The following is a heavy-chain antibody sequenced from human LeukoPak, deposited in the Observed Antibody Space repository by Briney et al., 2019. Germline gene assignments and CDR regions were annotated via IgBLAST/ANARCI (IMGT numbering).Heavy chain of an antibody. Sequence: PGGSLRLSCAASGFPFSNYFMSWVRQAPGKGLEWVSGISAGGGDTYYAESVKGRFTISRDNSKNMVDLQINSLRAEDTAVYYCAEWFLNRYFHRWGQGTLVTASS. CDR2: ISAGGGDT. CDR1: GFPFSNYF. V-gene: IGHV3-23*01. CDR3: AEWFLNRYFHR. D-gene: IGHD3-3*01. J-gene: IGHJ1*01.